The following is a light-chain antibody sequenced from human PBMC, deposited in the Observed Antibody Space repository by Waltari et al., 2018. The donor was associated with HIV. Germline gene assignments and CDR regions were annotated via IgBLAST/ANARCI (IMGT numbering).Light chain of an antibody. CDR3: QTWDSGTAV. Sequence: SYELPQPPSVSVSPGQTASITCYGDKLGGKYTSWYQQKPGQSPMLVIYQDVKRPSGIPERFSGSNSGNTVFLTIAETQARDEADYYCQTWDSGTAVCGGGTKLTVL. V-gene: IGLV3-1*01. J-gene: IGLJ3*02. CDR2: QDV. CDR1: KLGGKY.